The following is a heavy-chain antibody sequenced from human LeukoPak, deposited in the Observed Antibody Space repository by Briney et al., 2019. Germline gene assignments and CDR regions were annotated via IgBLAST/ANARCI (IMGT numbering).Heavy chain of an antibody. CDR1: GGSFSGYY. D-gene: IGHD3-10*01. CDR3: ARDGYYGSGSTNFDY. Sequence: PSETLSLTCAVYGGSFSGYYWSWIRQPPGKGLEWIGEINHSGSTNYNPSLKSRVTISVDTSKNQFSLKLSSVTAADTAVYYCARDGYYGSGSTNFDYWGREPWSPSPQ. V-gene: IGHV4-34*01. J-gene: IGHJ4*02. CDR2: INHSGST.